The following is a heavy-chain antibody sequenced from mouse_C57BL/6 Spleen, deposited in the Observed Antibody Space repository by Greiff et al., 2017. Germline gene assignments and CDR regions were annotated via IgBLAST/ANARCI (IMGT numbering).Heavy chain of an antibody. V-gene: IGHV8-12*01. CDR3: ARRANYGSSYYAMDY. Sequence: QVTLKVSGPGILQSSQTLSLTCSFSGFSLSTSGMGVSWIRQPSGKGLEWLAHMYWDDDKRYNPSLKSRVTISKDTSRNPVFLKITSVDTADTATYYCARRANYGSSYYAMDYWGQGTSVTVSS. CDR2: MYWDDDK. CDR1: GFSLSTSGMG. J-gene: IGHJ4*01. D-gene: IGHD1-1*01.